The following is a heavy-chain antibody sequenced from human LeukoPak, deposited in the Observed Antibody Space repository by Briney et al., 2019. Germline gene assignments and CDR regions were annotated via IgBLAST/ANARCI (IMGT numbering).Heavy chain of an antibody. J-gene: IGHJ5*02. D-gene: IGHD1-26*01. CDR1: GGSISSSSYY. V-gene: IGHV4-39*01. Sequence: SETLSLTCTVSGGSISSSSYYWGWIRQPPGKGLEWLGRIYYNGSTYYNPYLKSRVTISVDTSKNQFSLKLSSVTAADTAVYYCARHAGGATGPYDWFDPWGQGTLVTVSS. CDR2: IYYNGST. CDR3: ARHAGGATGPYDWFDP.